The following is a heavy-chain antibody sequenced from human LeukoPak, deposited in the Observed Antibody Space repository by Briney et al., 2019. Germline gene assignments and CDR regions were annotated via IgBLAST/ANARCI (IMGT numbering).Heavy chain of an antibody. CDR1: GYTFTGYY. V-gene: IGHV1-2*04. CDR3: ARVEKQREYSYGAETYYGMDV. CDR2: INPNSGGT. J-gene: IGHJ6*02. Sequence: ASVKVSCKASGYTFTGYYMHWVRQAPGQGLEWMGWINPNSGGTNYAQKFQGWVTMTRDTSISTAYMELSRLRSDDTAVYYCARVEKQREYSYGAETYYGMDVWGQGTTVTVSS. D-gene: IGHD5-18*01.